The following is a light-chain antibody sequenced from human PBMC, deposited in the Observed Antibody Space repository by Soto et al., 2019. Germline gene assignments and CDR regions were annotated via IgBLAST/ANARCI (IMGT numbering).Light chain of an antibody. CDR1: QSVSSTY. Sequence: EIVLTQSPGTLSLSPGERATLSCRASQSVSSTYLAWYWQKPGQAPRLLIYGASSRATGIPDRFSGSGSGTDFTLTISRLEPEDFSVYYCQQYSGPPFTFGPGTKVDIK. J-gene: IGKJ3*01. CDR3: QQYSGPPFT. V-gene: IGKV3-20*01. CDR2: GAS.